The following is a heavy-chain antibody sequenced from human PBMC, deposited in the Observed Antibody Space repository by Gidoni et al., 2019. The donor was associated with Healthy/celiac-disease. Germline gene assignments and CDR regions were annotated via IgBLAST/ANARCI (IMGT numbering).Heavy chain of an antibody. CDR1: GGSFSGYY. V-gene: IGHV4-34*01. J-gene: IGHJ4*02. D-gene: IGHD5-18*01. Sequence: QVQLQQWGAGLLKPSETLSLTCAVYGGSFSGYYWSWIRQPPGKGLEWIGEINHSGSTNYNPSLKSRVIISVDTSKNQFSLKLSSVTAADTAVYYCARSPSQLWLLYWGQGTLVTVSS. CDR2: INHSGST. CDR3: ARSPSQLWLLY.